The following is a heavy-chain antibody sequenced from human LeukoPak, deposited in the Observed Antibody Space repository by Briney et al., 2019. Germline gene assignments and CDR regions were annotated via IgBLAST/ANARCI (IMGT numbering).Heavy chain of an antibody. V-gene: IGHV1-2*02. D-gene: IGHD6-6*01. Sequence: ASVKDSCKASGYTFTGYYMHWVRPAPGQGREWMGWINPNSGGTNYAQKFQGRVTMTRDTSISTAYMELSRLRSDDTAVYYCASRSIAALRFDYWGQGTLVTVSS. J-gene: IGHJ4*02. CDR2: INPNSGGT. CDR3: ASRSIAALRFDY. CDR1: GYTFTGYY.